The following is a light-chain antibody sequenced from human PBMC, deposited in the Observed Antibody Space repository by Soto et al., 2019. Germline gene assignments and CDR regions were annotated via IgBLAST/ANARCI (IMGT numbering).Light chain of an antibody. CDR1: SSNIGTNY. CDR3: ATWDDILRAVV. J-gene: IGLJ3*02. Sequence: QSVLTQPPSLSAAPGQKVTISCSGSSSNIGTNYVSWYQQLPGTAPKLLIYDNDKRPSGIPDRFSGSKSGTSATLGIPGLQTGEEADYYCATWDDILRAVVFGGGTKLTVL. V-gene: IGLV1-51*01. CDR2: DND.